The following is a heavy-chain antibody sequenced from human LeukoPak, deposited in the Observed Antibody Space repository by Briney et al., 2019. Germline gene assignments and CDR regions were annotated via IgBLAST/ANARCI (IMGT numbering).Heavy chain of an antibody. CDR3: ARDAEYSSSRFLDY. D-gene: IGHD6-6*01. J-gene: IGHJ4*02. CDR2: ISSSSSTI. CDR1: GFSFSTYS. Sequence: GGSLRLSCAASGFSFSTYSMNWVRQAPGKGLEWVSDISSSSSTINYADSVKGRFTISRDNAKNSLYLQMNSLRAEDTAVYYCARDAEYSSSRFLDYWGQGTLVIVSS. V-gene: IGHV3-48*01.